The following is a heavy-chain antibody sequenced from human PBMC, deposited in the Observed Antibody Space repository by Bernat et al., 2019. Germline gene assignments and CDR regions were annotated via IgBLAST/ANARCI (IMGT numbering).Heavy chain of an antibody. V-gene: IGHV3-64*01. Sequence: EVQLVESGGGLVQPGGSLRLSCAASGFTFSSYAMHWVRQAPGKGLEYVSAISSNGGSTYYANSVKGRFTISRDNSKNTLYLQMGSLRAEDMAVYYCARGLYGDYGTVDYWGQGTLVTVSS. CDR3: ARGLYGDYGTVDY. D-gene: IGHD4-17*01. CDR1: GFTFSSYA. J-gene: IGHJ4*02. CDR2: ISSNGGST.